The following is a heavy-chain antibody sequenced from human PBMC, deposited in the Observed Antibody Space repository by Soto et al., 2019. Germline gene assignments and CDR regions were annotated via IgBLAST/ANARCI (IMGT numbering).Heavy chain of an antibody. V-gene: IGHV4-34*06. J-gene: IGHJ6*02. CDR2: INHSGST. Sequence: SETLALTCAVYGESFSGYYWSWIRQPPGKGLEWIGEINHSGSTNYNPSLKSRLIISIDTSKNQFSLKVGSVTAADTAVYYCVRSSPYCMDFRGPATTLTVSS. CDR1: GESFSGYY. CDR3: VRSSPYCMDF.